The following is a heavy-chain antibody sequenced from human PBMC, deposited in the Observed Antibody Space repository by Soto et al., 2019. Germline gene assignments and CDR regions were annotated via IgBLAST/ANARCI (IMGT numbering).Heavy chain of an antibody. D-gene: IGHD2-21*01. V-gene: IGHV2-70*04. CDR1: GFSLSTSGMR. CDR3: ARIAGGEIDY. J-gene: IGHJ4*02. CDR2: IDWDDDK. Sequence: GPTLVNPTQTLTLTCTFSGFSLSTSGMRVSWIRQPPGRALEWLARIDWDDDKFYSTSLKTRLTISKDTSKNQVVLTMTNMDPVDTATYYCARIAGGEIDYWGQGTLVTVSS.